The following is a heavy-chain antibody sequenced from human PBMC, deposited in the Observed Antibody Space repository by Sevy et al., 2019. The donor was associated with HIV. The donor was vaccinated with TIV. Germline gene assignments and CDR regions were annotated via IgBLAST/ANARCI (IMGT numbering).Heavy chain of an antibody. V-gene: IGHV4-34*01. CDR1: GGSFSGYY. J-gene: IGHJ6*02. D-gene: IGHD3-22*01. Sequence: SETLSLTCAVYGGSFSGYYWSWIRQPPGKGLEWIGEINHSGSTNYNPSLKSRVTISVDTSKNQFSLKLSSVTAADTAVYYCARRLKRGSSGYYYNYYYYYGMDVWGQGTTVTVSS. CDR2: INHSGST. CDR3: ARRLKRGSSGYYYNYYYYYGMDV.